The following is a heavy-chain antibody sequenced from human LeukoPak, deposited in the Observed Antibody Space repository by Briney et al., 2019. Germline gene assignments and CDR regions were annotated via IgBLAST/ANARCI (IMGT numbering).Heavy chain of an antibody. J-gene: IGHJ4*02. CDR1: GYSFNTYW. V-gene: IGHV5-51*01. Sequence: GESLKISCKGSGYSFNTYWIAWVRQMPGKGLEWMGIIYPGDSDTTYSPSFQGQVTISADKSISTAFLQWSSLKASDTAMYYCARAYWATSAFDYWGQGTLVTVSS. CDR2: IYPGDSDT. D-gene: IGHD2-8*02. CDR3: ARAYWATSAFDY.